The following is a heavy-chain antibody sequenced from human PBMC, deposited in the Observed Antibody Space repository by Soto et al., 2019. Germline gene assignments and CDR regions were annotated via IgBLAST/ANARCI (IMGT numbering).Heavy chain of an antibody. Sequence: GASVKVSCKASGGTFSSYTISWVRQAPGQGLEWMGRISPNLGIANYAQKFQGRVTITADTSTSTAYMELSSLRSEDTAVYYCARVGVATSNYYGMDVWGQGTTVTVSS. V-gene: IGHV1-69*02. CDR3: ARVGVATSNYYGMDV. CDR1: GGTFSSYT. D-gene: IGHD5-12*01. J-gene: IGHJ6*02. CDR2: ISPNLGIA.